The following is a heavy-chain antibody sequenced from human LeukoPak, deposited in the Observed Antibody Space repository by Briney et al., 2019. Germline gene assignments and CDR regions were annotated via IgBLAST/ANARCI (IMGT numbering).Heavy chain of an antibody. CDR2: ISYTGST. V-gene: IGHV4-59*01. J-gene: IGHJ4*02. CDR1: GDSITGYY. D-gene: IGHD6-19*01. CDR3: VREPSSSGWFAY. Sequence: ETLSLTCTVSGDSITGYYWSWIRQPPGKGLEWIAYISYTGSTNYNPSLRGRVTISLDTSANQFSLKFSSVTTTDTAVYYCVREPSSSGWFAYWGQGTLVTVSS.